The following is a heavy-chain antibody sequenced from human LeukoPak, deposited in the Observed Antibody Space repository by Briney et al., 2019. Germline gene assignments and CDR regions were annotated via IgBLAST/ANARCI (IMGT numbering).Heavy chain of an antibody. CDR2: IYYSGST. D-gene: IGHD6-13*01. CDR3: ARARRSWYHEDNDAFDI. V-gene: IGHV4-30-4*01. Sequence: SQTLSLTCTVSGGSISSGDYYWSWIRQPPGKGLEWIGYIYYSGSTYYNPSLKSRVTISVDTPKNQFSLKLSSVTAADTAVYYCARARRSWYHEDNDAFDIWGQGTMVTVSS. J-gene: IGHJ3*02. CDR1: GGSISSGDYY.